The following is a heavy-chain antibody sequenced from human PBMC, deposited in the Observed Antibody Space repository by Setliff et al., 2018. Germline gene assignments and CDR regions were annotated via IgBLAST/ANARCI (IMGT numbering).Heavy chain of an antibody. CDR3: AREDGERYYFYYMDV. D-gene: IGHD4-17*01. CDR2: MSASGTST. CDR1: GFTFSSYA. V-gene: IGHV3-23*01. Sequence: PGGSLRLSCATSGFTFSSYAMSWVRQAPGKGLEWVSAMSASGTSTYHADSVKGRFTISGDNSKNTLYLQMNSLRAEDTAVYYCAREDGERYYFYYMDVWGKGTTVTVSS. J-gene: IGHJ6*03.